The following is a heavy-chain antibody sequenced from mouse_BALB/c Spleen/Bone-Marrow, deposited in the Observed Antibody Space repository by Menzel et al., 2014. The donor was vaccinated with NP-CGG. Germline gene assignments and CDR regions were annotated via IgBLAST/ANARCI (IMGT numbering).Heavy chain of an antibody. CDR3: TRWDGNYGWFAY. CDR1: GYTFTDYE. V-gene: IGHV1-15*01. J-gene: IGHJ3*01. D-gene: IGHD2-1*01. CDR2: IDPETGGT. Sequence: VKLMESGAELVRPGASVTLSCKASGYTFTDYEMHWVKQTPVHGLEWIGAIDPETGGTAYNQKFKGKATLTADKSSSTAYMELRSLTSEDSAVYYCTRWDGNYGWFAYWGRGTLVTVSA.